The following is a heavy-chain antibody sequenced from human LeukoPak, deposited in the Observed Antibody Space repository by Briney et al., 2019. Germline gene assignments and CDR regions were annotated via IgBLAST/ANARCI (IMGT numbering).Heavy chain of an antibody. CDR2: TYYRSKWYN. V-gene: IGHV6-1*01. CDR1: GDSVSSNSAA. Sequence: SQTLSLTCAISGDSVSSNSAAWNWIRQSSSRGLEWLGRTYYRSKWYNDYAVSVKSRITINPDTSKNQFSLQLNSVTPEDTAVYYCARTYYYDSSGSYTMVNWFDPWGQGTLVTVSS. D-gene: IGHD3-22*01. CDR3: ARTYYYDSSGSYTMVNWFDP. J-gene: IGHJ5*02.